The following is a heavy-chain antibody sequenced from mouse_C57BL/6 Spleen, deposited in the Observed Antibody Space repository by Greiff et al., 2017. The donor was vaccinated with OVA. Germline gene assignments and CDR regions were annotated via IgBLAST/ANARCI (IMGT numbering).Heavy chain of an antibody. Sequence: VQLQQPGAELVRPGSSVKLSCKASGYTFTSYWMDWVKQRPGQGLEWIGNIYPSDSETHYNQKFKDKATLTVDKSSSTAYMQLSSLTSEDSAVYYCAREILDYAMDYWGQVTSVTVSS. CDR2: IYPSDSET. CDR3: AREILDYAMDY. CDR1: GYTFTSYW. J-gene: IGHJ4*01. D-gene: IGHD4-1*01. V-gene: IGHV1-61*01.